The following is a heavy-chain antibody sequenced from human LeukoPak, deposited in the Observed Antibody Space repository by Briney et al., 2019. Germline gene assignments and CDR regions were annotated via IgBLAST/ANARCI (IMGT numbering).Heavy chain of an antibody. CDR2: SSGGGET. J-gene: IGHJ4*02. D-gene: IGHD1-1*01. Sequence: PGAPLILSVASSGVSISYYAMSFLHQPPTRGPELVSISSGGGETFYADSVKGRFTLSRDNSKNTVYLQMNNLRAEDTALYYCTNGNWVSNADAVWWGQGTQVTVSS. V-gene: IGHV3-23*01. CDR1: GVSISYYA. CDR3: TNGNWVSNADAVW.